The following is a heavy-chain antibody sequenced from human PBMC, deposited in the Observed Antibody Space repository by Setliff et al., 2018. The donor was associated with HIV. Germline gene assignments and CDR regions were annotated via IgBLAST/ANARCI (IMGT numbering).Heavy chain of an antibody. J-gene: IGHJ4*02. Sequence: SETLSLTCTVSGGSISSYYWSWIRQSPGKGLEWVAYFYTSGSTNYNPSLNSRVPISVDTSKNQFSLKLSSVTAADTAVYYCAADGDTNSWYFYWGQGTQVTVSS. CDR1: GGSISSYY. CDR2: FYTSGST. D-gene: IGHD6-13*01. V-gene: IGHV4-4*08. CDR3: AADGDTNSWYFY.